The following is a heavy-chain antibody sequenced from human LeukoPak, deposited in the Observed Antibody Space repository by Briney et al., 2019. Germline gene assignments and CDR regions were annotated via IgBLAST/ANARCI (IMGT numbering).Heavy chain of an antibody. CDR3: ARVLFGVGRASGFDY. J-gene: IGHJ4*02. Sequence: GGSLRLSCAASELTFSNYWMSWVRQVPGKGLEWVATIKKDGSEKYYVDSVKGRFTISRDNAKNSLYLQMNSLRAEDTAVYYCARVLFGVGRASGFDYWGQGTLVTVSS. V-gene: IGHV3-7*01. CDR2: IKKDGSEK. CDR1: ELTFSNYW. D-gene: IGHD3-3*01.